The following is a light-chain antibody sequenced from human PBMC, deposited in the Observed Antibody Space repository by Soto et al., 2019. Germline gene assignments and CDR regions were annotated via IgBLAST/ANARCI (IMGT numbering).Light chain of an antibody. J-gene: IGLJ1*01. CDR3: SSYTTSSTYV. V-gene: IGLV2-14*03. CDR1: SSDVGGYNY. CDR2: DVS. Sequence: QSVLTQPASVYGSPGQSITISCTGTSSDVGGYNYVSWYQQHPGKAPNLMIYDVSNRPSGVSNRFSGSKSGNTASLTISGLQAEDEADYYCSSYTTSSTYVFGTGTKVTVL.